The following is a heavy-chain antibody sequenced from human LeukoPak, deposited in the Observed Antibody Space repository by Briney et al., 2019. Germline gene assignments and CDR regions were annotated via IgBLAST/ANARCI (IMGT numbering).Heavy chain of an antibody. V-gene: IGHV1-2*02. CDR3: ARGRGTTMVRGVITDYFDL. J-gene: IGHJ2*01. Sequence: ASVKVSCRASGYTFTAHYIHWVRQAPGQGLEWMGWIDPNSGGTNYAQKFLGSVTMTGDTSINTAFMELSRLRSDDTAIYYCARGRGTTMVRGVITDYFDLWGRGSLVTVSS. D-gene: IGHD3-10*01. CDR1: GYTFTAHY. CDR2: IDPNSGGT.